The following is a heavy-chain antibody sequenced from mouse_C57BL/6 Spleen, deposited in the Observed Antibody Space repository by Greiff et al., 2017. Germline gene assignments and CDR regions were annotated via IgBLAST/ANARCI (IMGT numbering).Heavy chain of an antibody. Sequence: VQLQQPGAELVRPGSSVKLSCKSSGYTFTSYWMDWVKQRPGQGLEWIGNIYPSDSETHYNQKFKDKATLTVDKSSSTAYMQLSSLTSEDSAVYYCARRELGRYFDYWGQGTTLTVSS. V-gene: IGHV1-61*01. CDR2: IYPSDSET. CDR1: GYTFTSYW. J-gene: IGHJ2*01. D-gene: IGHD4-1*01. CDR3: ARRELGRYFDY.